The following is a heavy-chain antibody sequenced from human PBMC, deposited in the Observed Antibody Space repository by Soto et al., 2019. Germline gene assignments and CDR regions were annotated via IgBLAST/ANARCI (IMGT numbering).Heavy chain of an antibody. V-gene: IGHV1-3*01. CDR2: INAGNGNT. CDR3: ARGEDGDYVRYYYYGMDV. J-gene: IGHJ6*02. Sequence: ASVKVSCKASGYTFTSYAMHWVRQAPGQRLEWMGWINAGNGNTKYSQKFQGRVTITRDTSASTAYMELSSLRSEDTAVYYCARGEDGDYVRYYYYGMDVWGQGTTVTV. D-gene: IGHD4-17*01. CDR1: GYTFTSYA.